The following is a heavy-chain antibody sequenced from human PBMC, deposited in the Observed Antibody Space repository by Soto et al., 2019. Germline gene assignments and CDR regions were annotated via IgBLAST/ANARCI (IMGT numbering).Heavy chain of an antibody. CDR3: AKAFGGYDLFDY. D-gene: IGHD5-12*01. Sequence: GGSLRLSCAASGFTFSSYGMHWVRQAPGKGLEWVAVISYDGSNKYYADSVKGRFTISRDNSKNTLYLQMNSLRAEDTAVYYCAKAFGGYDLFDYWGQGTLVTVSS. V-gene: IGHV3-30*18. CDR2: ISYDGSNK. CDR1: GFTFSSYG. J-gene: IGHJ4*02.